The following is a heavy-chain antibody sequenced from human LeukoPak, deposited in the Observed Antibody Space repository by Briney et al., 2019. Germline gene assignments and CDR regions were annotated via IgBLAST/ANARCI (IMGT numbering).Heavy chain of an antibody. J-gene: IGHJ4*02. CDR1: GYTFTSYG. CDR3: ARSSDFWSGPGGDY. CDR2: ISAYNGNT. D-gene: IGHD3-3*01. V-gene: IGHV1-18*01. Sequence: ASVTVSCTASGYTFTSYGISWVRQAPGQGLEWMGWISAYNGNTNYAQKLQGRVTMTTDTSTSTAYMELRSLRSDDTAVYYCARSSDFWSGPGGDYWGQGTLVTVSS.